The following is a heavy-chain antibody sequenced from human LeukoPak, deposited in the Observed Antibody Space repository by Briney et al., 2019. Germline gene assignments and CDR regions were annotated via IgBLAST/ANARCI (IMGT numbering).Heavy chain of an antibody. V-gene: IGHV3-23*01. CDR3: ARSGGTTFDY. CDR1: GFTFSSYA. Sequence: GGSLRLSCAASGFTFSSYAMSWVRQAPGKGLEWVSAISGSGGSTYYADSVKGRFTISRGNAKNTLYLQMNSLRAEDTAVYYCARSGGTTFDYWGQGTLVTVSS. CDR2: ISGSGGST. D-gene: IGHD4-23*01. J-gene: IGHJ4*02.